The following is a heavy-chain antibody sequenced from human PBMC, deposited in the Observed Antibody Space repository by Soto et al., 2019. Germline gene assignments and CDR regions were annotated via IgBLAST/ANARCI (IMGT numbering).Heavy chain of an antibody. CDR2: IIPILGIA. Sequence: QVQLVQSGAEVKKPGSSVKVSCKASGGTFSSYTISWVRQAPGQGLEWMGRIIPILGIANYAQKFQGRVTITEDKSTSTAYMELSSLRSEDTAVYYCARAGGYCSGGSCYDPFDYWGQGTLVTVSS. V-gene: IGHV1-69*02. D-gene: IGHD2-15*01. CDR1: GGTFSSYT. CDR3: ARAGGYCSGGSCYDPFDY. J-gene: IGHJ4*02.